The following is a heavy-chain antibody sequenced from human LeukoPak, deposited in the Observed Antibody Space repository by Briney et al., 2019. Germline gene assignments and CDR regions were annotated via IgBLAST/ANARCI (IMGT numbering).Heavy chain of an antibody. CDR3: ARGWGSGWSLDY. CDR2: INANSGGT. D-gene: IGHD6-19*01. J-gene: IGHJ4*02. V-gene: IGHV1-2*02. Sequence: GASVKVSCKASGYTFTGHYMHWVRQAPGQGLEWMGWINANSGGTNYAQKFQGRVTMTRDTSISTAYMELSRLRSDDTAVYYCARGWGSGWSLDYWGQGTLVTVSS. CDR1: GYTFTGHY.